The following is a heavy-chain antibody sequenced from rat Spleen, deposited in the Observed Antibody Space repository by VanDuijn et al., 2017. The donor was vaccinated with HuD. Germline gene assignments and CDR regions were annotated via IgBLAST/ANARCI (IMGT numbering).Heavy chain of an antibody. CDR2: ITNASGGT. CDR1: GFTFNYYW. J-gene: IGHJ2*01. D-gene: IGHD1-11*01. Sequence: EVQLVESGGGLVQPGRSLKLSCVTSGFTFNYYWMTWIRQAPGKGPEWVASITNASGGTHYPDAVKGRFTISRDIATSTLYLQMESLRSEDTATYYCAKDTFNYGGYAPDYWGQGVMVTVSS. CDR3: AKDTFNYGGYAPDY. V-gene: IGHV5-31*01.